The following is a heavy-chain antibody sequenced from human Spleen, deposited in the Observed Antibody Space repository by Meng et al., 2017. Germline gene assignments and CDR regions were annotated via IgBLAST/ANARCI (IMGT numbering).Heavy chain of an antibody. Sequence: VQLQQSGRRVVESWETLALPCAISGDSVSGNSAAWNWIRQSPSRGLEWLGRTYYRSEWYNDYAVSVQGLITINADTSMNQFSLQLNSVTPEDTAVYYCAHGWAFDYWGQGTLVTVSS. CDR3: AHGWAFDY. V-gene: IGHV6-1*01. J-gene: IGHJ4*02. D-gene: IGHD6-19*01. CDR1: GDSVSGNSAA. CDR2: TYYRSEWYN.